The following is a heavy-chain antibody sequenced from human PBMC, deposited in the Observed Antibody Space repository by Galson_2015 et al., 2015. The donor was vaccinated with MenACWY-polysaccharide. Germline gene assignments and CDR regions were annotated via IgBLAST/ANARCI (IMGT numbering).Heavy chain of an antibody. CDR3: AKDSTDFWSVAGRFDH. J-gene: IGHJ5*02. CDR1: GFTFTSYA. CDR2: IRSSGTNT. D-gene: IGHD3-3*01. Sequence: SLRLSCAASGFTFTSYAMSWVRQAPGKGLDWVSAIRSSGTNTYYADSVKGRFTISRDNSKNTLYLQMNSLRAEDTAVYYCAKDSTDFWSVAGRFDHWGQGTLVTVSS. V-gene: IGHV3-23*01.